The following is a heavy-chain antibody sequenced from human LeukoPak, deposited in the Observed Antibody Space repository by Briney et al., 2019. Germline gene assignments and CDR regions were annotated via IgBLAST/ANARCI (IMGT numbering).Heavy chain of an antibody. CDR3: AKSGGYGLIDY. CDR1: GGSFSGYY. D-gene: IGHD1-26*01. V-gene: IGHV4-34*01. Sequence: SSETLSLTCAVYGGSFSGYYWNWIRQPPGKGLEWIGEINHSGSTNYNPSLKSRVTVSLDTSKNQFSLRLSSVTAADTAMYYCAKSGGYGLIDYWGQGTLVTVSS. J-gene: IGHJ4*02. CDR2: INHSGST.